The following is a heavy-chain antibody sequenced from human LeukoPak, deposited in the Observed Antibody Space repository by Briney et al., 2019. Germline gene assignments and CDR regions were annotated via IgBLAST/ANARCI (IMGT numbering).Heavy chain of an antibody. Sequence: PSETLSLTCTVSGGSMKNYYWSWIRQPPGKGLEWIGYIHDTRGTNYNPYLKSRVTMSLDTSKNHFSLSLNSVTAADTAVYLCAGGIGYATSPADHLGQGTLVIVSS. J-gene: IGHJ5*02. CDR1: GGSMKNYY. V-gene: IGHV4-59*01. CDR2: IHDTRGT. CDR3: AGGIGYATSPADH. D-gene: IGHD6-13*01.